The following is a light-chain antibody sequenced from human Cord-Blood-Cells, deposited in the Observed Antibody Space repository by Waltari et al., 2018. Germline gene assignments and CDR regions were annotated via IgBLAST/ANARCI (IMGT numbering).Light chain of an antibody. CDR1: QSVSSY. J-gene: IGKJ1*01. Sequence: EIVLTQSPATLSLSPGERATLSCRASQSVSSYLAWYQQKPGQAPRLLIYDAANRATGITARCIGSGSGTDFSLTISSLVPEDFAVYYCQQRSNWPPWTFGQGTKVEIK. V-gene: IGKV3-11*01. CDR2: DAA. CDR3: QQRSNWPPWT.